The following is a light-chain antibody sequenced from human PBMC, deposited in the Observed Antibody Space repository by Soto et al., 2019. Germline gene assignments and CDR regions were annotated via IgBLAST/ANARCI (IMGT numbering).Light chain of an antibody. Sequence: QSVLTQPASVSGSPGQSITISCSGTSSDVGGYNYVSWYQQHPGKAPKLMLYDVSNRPSGVSNRFSGSKSGNTSSLPISGLQAEDEADYYCSSYTSSSTPGYVFGTGTNLTVL. CDR2: DVS. CDR3: SSYTSSSTPGYV. V-gene: IGLV2-14*01. J-gene: IGLJ1*01. CDR1: SSDVGGYNY.